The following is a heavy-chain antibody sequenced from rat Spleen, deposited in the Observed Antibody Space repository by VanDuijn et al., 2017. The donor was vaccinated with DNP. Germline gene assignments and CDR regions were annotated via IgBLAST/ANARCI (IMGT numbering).Heavy chain of an antibody. Sequence: EVQLVESGGGPVQPGRSLKLSCVASGFIFSNYWMTWIRQAPTMGLEWVASISTGGGVTYYPESVKGRFTISRDNAKSTLYLQMNSLQTEDMATYYCVRGDWAHWGQGVMVTVSS. CDR1: GFIFSNYW. CDR3: VRGDWAH. D-gene: IGHD4-6*01. CDR2: ISTGGGVT. J-gene: IGHJ2*01. V-gene: IGHV5-31*01.